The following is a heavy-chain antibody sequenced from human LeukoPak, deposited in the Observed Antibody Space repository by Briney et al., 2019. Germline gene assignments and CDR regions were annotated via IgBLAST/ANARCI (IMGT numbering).Heavy chain of an antibody. CDR3: ATSLYYDFWSGHNRAFDI. CDR1: GGTFGSYA. V-gene: IGHV1-69*01. CDR2: IIPIFSTA. Sequence: GSSVKVSYKASGGTFGSYAISWVRQAPGQGLEWMGGIIPIFSTANYAQKFQGRVTITADESTSPVYMELSSLRSEDTAVYYCATSLYYDFWSGHNRAFDIWGQGTMVIVSS. J-gene: IGHJ3*02. D-gene: IGHD3-3*01.